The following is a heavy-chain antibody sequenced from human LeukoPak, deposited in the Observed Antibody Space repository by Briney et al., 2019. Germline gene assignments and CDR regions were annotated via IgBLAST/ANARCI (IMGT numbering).Heavy chain of an antibody. CDR2: INPNSGGT. CDR3: ARFPDYDILTGAYVSDY. J-gene: IGHJ4*02. Sequence: GASVKVSCKASGGTFSNYAISWVRQAPGQGLEWMGWINPNSGGTNYAQKFQGRVTMTRDTSISTAYMELSRLRSDDTAVYYCARFPDYDILTGAYVSDYWGQGTLVTVSS. V-gene: IGHV1-2*02. D-gene: IGHD3-9*01. CDR1: GGTFSNYA.